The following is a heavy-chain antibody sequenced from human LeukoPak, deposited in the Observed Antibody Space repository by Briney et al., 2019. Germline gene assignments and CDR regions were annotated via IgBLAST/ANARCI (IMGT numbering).Heavy chain of an antibody. V-gene: IGHV3-30*04. J-gene: IGHJ4*02. CDR1: GFTFSSYA. Sequence: PGGSLRLSCAASGFTFSSYAMYWVRQAPGRGLEWVAVISYDGSSKYSADSVKGRFTISRDNSKNTLYLQMNSLRAEDTAVYYCASLVGFRPYWGQGTLVTVSS. CDR2: ISYDGSSK. CDR3: ASLVGFRPY. D-gene: IGHD2-15*01.